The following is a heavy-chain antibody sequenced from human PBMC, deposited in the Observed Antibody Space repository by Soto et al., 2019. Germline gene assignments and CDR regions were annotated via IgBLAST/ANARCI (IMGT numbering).Heavy chain of an antibody. CDR2: IDPSDSYT. J-gene: IGHJ6*02. V-gene: IGHV5-10-1*01. Sequence: GESLNSSCQGSGYSFTSHWITWVRPTPGKGLEWMGRIDPSDSYTNYSPSFQGRVTISADRSISTAFLQWSSLEASDTAIYYCARRLSGPKEEYNAYYFYGLDVWGQGTTVTVSS. CDR3: ARRLSGPKEEYNAYYFYGLDV. CDR1: GYSFTSHW. D-gene: IGHD1-1*01.